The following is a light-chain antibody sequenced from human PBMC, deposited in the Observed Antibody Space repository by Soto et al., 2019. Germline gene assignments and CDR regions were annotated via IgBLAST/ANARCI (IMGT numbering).Light chain of an antibody. CDR2: GAS. CDR1: QTVSSSY. CDR3: QQYGSSPQT. J-gene: IGKJ1*01. Sequence: EIVLTQSPGTLSLSPGERATLSCRASQTVSSSYLAWYQQKPGQAPRLLIYGASSRATGIPDRFSGSGSGTDITVTISRLEPEDFAVYYWQQYGSSPQTFGQGTKVDIK. V-gene: IGKV3-20*01.